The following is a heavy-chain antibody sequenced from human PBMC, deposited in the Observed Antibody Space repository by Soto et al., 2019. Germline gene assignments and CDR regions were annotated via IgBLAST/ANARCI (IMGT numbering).Heavy chain of an antibody. CDR2: IKSKTDGGTI. Sequence: VPLVESGGGLVKPGESLRLSCAASDLSFSNAYINWVRQAPGKGLEWVGRIKSKTDGGTIDYAAPVKGRFIISRDDSSNTVYLQMNSLKTEDTAVYYCTTRGALGYWGQGTLVTVSS. V-gene: IGHV3-15*07. J-gene: IGHJ4*02. CDR3: TTRGALGY. CDR1: DLSFSNAY. D-gene: IGHD2-15*01.